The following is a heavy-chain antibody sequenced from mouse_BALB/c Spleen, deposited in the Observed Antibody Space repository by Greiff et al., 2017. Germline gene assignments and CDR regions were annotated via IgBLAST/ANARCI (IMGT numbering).Heavy chain of an antibody. CDR1: GYTFTSYW. CDR3: ARKYGNYVAY. Sequence: QVHVKQSGAELAKPGASVKMSCKASGYTFTSYWMHWVKQRPGQGLEWIGYINPSTGYTEYNQKFKDKATLTADKSSSTAYMQLSSLTSEDSAVYYCARKYGNYVAYWGQGTLVTVSA. V-gene: IGHV1-7*01. D-gene: IGHD2-10*02. CDR2: INPSTGYT. J-gene: IGHJ3*01.